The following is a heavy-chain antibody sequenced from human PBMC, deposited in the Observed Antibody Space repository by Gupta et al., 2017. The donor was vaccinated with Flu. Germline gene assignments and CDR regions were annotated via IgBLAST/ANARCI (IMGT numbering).Heavy chain of an antibody. CDR1: FTFSYCS. V-gene: IGHV3-23*01. D-gene: IGHD2-21*02. Sequence: FTFSYCSMGWVRQAPGKGLEWVSSIDSDGATYYAGSVKGRFTVSRDNSKNTLDLRVIGLRXEXTAVYYXVKGGSDSRLVDSWGQGTLVTVSS. J-gene: IGHJ4*02. CDR2: IDSDGAT. CDR3: VKGGSDSRLVDS.